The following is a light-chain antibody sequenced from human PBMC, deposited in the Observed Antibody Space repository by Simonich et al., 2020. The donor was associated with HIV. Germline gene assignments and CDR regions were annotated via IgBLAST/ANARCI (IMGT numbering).Light chain of an antibody. J-gene: IGKJ2*01. CDR2: GAS. Sequence: EIVMTQSPATLSVSPGERATLFCRTSQSVASNLAWYQQKSGQAPRLLIYGASTRATGIPARFSGSGSGTEFTLTISSLEPEDFAVYYCQQRINWPPGYTFGQGTKLEIK. V-gene: IGKV3-15*01. CDR1: QSVASN. CDR3: QQRINWPPGYT.